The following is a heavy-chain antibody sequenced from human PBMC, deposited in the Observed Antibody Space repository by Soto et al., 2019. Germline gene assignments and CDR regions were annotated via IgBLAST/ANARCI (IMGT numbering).Heavy chain of an antibody. D-gene: IGHD3-9*01. J-gene: IGHJ4*02. CDR3: AREYRTYYDILTGYYY. CDR1: GFTFSSYA. CDR2: INSDGSST. Sequence: GGSLRLSCAASGFTFSSYAMHWVRQAPGKGLVWVSRINSDGSSTSYADSVKGRFTISRDNAKNTLYLQMNSLRAEDTAVYYCAREYRTYYDILTGYYYWGQGTLVTVSS. V-gene: IGHV3-74*01.